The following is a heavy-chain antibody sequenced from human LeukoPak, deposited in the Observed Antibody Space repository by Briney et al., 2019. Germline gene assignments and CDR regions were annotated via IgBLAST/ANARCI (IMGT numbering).Heavy chain of an antibody. V-gene: IGHV3-7*01. D-gene: IGHD2-15*01. CDR2: IKQDGSEK. CDR1: GCTFSSYW. Sequence: GGSLRLSCAASGCTFSSYWMSWVRQAPGKGLEWVANIKQDGSEKYYVDSVKGRFTISRDNAKNSLYLQRNSLRAEDTAVYYCAREDIVVVVAVYYYYGMDVWGQGTTVTVSS. CDR3: AREDIVVVVAVYYYYGMDV. J-gene: IGHJ6*02.